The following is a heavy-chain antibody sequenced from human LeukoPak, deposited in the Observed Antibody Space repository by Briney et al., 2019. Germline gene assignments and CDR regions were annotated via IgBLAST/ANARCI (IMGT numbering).Heavy chain of an antibody. CDR1: GGSISTYY. Sequence: PSETLSLTCTVSGGSISTYYWSWIRQPPGKGLEWIGYIYYSGSTSYNPSLKSRVTISVDTSKNQFSLKLSSVIPADTAVYYCARDRVVRGVTSYWFDPWGQGTLVTVSS. J-gene: IGHJ5*02. CDR3: ARDRVVRGVTSYWFDP. CDR2: IYYSGST. D-gene: IGHD3-10*01. V-gene: IGHV4-59*01.